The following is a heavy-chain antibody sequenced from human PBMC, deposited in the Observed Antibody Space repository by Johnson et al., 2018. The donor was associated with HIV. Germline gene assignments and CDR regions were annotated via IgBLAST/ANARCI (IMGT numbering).Heavy chain of an antibody. J-gene: IGHJ3*02. Sequence: VQLVEFGGGVVQPGGSLRLSCAASGFTFSSYGVHWVRQAPGKGLEWVAVISYDGSNKYYADSVKGRFTISRDNSKNTLYLQMKSLRAEDTALYYCAGCGGDCSDAFDIWGQGTMVTVSS. CDR3: AGCGGDCSDAFDI. CDR1: GFTFSSYG. D-gene: IGHD2-21*01. CDR2: ISYDGSNK. V-gene: IGHV3-30*19.